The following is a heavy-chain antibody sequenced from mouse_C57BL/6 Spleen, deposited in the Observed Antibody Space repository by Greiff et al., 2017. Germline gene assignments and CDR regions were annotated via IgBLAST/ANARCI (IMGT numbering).Heavy chain of an antibody. V-gene: IGHV1-72*01. Sequence: QVQLQQPGAELVKPGASVKLSCKASGYTFPSYWMHWVKQRPGRGLEWIGRIGPNSGGTKYNEKFKSKATLTVDKPSSTAYMQLSSLTSEDSAVYYCARRGMYYDYFDYWGQGTTLTVSS. CDR3: ARRGMYYDYFDY. CDR1: GYTFPSYW. D-gene: IGHD2-4*01. CDR2: IGPNSGGT. J-gene: IGHJ2*01.